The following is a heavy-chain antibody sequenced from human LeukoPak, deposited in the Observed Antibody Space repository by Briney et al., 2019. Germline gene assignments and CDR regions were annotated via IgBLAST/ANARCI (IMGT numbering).Heavy chain of an antibody. V-gene: IGHV3-21*01. CDR3: ARVVYGDYVWFDP. D-gene: IGHD4-17*01. J-gene: IGHJ5*02. CDR1: GFTFSSYS. Sequence: GGSLRLSCAASGFTFSSYSMNWVRQAPGKGLEWVSSISSSSSYIYYSDSVKGRFTISRDNAKNSLYLQMNSLRAEDTAVYYCARVVYGDYVWFDPWGQGTLVTVSS. CDR2: ISSSSSYI.